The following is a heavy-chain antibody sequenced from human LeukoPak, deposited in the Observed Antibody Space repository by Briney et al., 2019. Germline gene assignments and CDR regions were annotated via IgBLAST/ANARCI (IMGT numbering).Heavy chain of an antibody. Sequence: GGSLRLSCAASGFTFSSYAMSWVRQAPGKGLEWVSATNGSGGSTYYADSVKGRFTISRDNSKNTLYLQMNSLRAEDTAVYYCAKRRSSSFPYDYWGQGTLVTVSS. CDR2: TNGSGGST. CDR1: GFTFSSYA. J-gene: IGHJ4*02. CDR3: AKRRSSSFPYDY. D-gene: IGHD6-6*01. V-gene: IGHV3-23*01.